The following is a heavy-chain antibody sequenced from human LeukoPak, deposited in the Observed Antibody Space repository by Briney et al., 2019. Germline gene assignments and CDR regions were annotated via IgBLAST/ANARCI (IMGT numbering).Heavy chain of an antibody. V-gene: IGHV3-23*01. Sequence: TGGSLRLSCAASGFTFSSYAMSWVRQAPGKGLEWVSAISGSGGSTYYADSVKGRFTISRDNSKNTLYLQMNSLRAEDTAVYYCAKDLRIQLWLGYFDYWGQGTLVTVSS. D-gene: IGHD5-18*01. CDR3: AKDLRIQLWLGYFDY. J-gene: IGHJ4*02. CDR1: GFTFSSYA. CDR2: ISGSGGST.